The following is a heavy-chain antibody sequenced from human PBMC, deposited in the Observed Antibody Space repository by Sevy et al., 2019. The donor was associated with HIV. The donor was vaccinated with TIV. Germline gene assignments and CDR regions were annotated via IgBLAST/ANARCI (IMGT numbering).Heavy chain of an antibody. V-gene: IGHV4-31*11. J-gene: IGHJ5*02. CDR1: GGSVSSDNYY. CDR2: IYHLGST. CDR3: AREAGYCSNGVCYTGWFDP. Sequence: SETLSLTCAVSGGSVSSDNYYWTWVRQHPGKGLEWIGYIYHLGSTSSNPSLKSRVTISVDTSKNQFSLKLRSVTAADTAVYFCAREAGYCSNGVCYTGWFDPWGQGTLVTVSS. D-gene: IGHD2-8*01.